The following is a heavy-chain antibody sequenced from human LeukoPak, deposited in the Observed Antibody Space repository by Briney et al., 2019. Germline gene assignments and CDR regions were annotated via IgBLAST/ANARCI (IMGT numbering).Heavy chain of an antibody. CDR3: ARDIGQWGYYDSRGHFRDF. V-gene: IGHV1-18*01. D-gene: IGHD3-22*01. CDR2: ISSYNGNT. CDR1: GYLFHNYG. Sequence: ASVKVSCKASGYLFHNYGFSWVRQAPGQGLEWMGWISSYNGNTKYAQELQGRVTMSTDTSTNTAYMELRSLRSDDTAVYFCARDIGQWGYYDSRGHFRDFWGQGTLVTVST. J-gene: IGHJ4*02.